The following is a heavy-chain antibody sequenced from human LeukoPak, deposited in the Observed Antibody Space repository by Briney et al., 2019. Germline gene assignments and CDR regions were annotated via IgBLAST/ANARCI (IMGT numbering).Heavy chain of an antibody. J-gene: IGHJ5*02. D-gene: IGHD1-26*01. Sequence: SETLSLTCTVSGDSLSSYYLSWIRQPPGKGLEWIGYIYYTGSTSYNPSLKSRVTMSLDASKNQSSLELNSVTPADTAVYYCARGGNYWPQWWFDPWGRGTLVSVSS. CDR1: GDSLSSYY. V-gene: IGHV4-59*01. CDR2: IYYTGST. CDR3: ARGGNYWPQWWFDP.